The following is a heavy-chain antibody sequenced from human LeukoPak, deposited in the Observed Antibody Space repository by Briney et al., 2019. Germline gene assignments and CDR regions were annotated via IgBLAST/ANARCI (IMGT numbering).Heavy chain of an antibody. D-gene: IGHD2-21*01. CDR2: IYYSGST. V-gene: IGHV4-59*02. Sequence: SETLSLTCSVSGASVTSYYWTWIRQPPGKGLEWIGNIYYSGSTNNNPSLKSRVTISVDTSKNQFSLRLSSVTAADTAVYYCAQLFRDYWGQGTLVTVSS. J-gene: IGHJ4*02. CDR1: GASVTSYY. CDR3: AQLFRDY.